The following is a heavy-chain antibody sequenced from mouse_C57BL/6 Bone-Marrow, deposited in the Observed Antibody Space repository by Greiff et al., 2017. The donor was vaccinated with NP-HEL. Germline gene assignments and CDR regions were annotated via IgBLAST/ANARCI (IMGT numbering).Heavy chain of an antibody. Sequence: QVQLQQSGAELMKPGASVTLSCKATGYTFTGYWIEWVKQTPGHGLEWIGEILPGSGGTDYNQKFKGKATFTADTSSNTAYMQLSSLTTEDSSISYCARFLVYFAVWCAGTAATVTS. J-gene: IGHJ1*01. CDR3: ARFLVYFAV. CDR1: GYTFTGYW. V-gene: IGHV1-9*01. CDR2: ILPGSGGT.